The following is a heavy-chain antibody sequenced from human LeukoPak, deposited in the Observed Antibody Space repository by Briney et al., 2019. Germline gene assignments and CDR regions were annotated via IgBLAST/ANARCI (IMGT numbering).Heavy chain of an antibody. D-gene: IGHD1-26*01. CDR1: GFSLSRNG. Sequence: GGSLRLSCATSGFSLSRNGMHWVRQAPGQGLEWVAFILSDGSYEYYADSVKGRFTISRDNSKNTLYLQMNSLRAEDTAVYYCARETVGAPGDYWGQGTLVTVSS. CDR2: ILSDGSYE. V-gene: IGHV3-30*02. J-gene: IGHJ4*02. CDR3: ARETVGAPGDY.